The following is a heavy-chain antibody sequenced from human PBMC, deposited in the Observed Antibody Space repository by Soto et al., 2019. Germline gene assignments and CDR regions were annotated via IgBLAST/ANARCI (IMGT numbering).Heavy chain of an antibody. CDR3: ATDEAGAYFYYSGMVV. CDR1: EFTLVHAW. Sequence: LRLSCAASEFTLVHAWISWGRQAPGKGLEWAGRIRSKGDGGTTDYAAPVKGRFTISGDDSKNTLFLQMNSLKADDTAVYCCATDEAGAYFYYSGMVVWGQGTTVTVSS. D-gene: IGHD2-21*01. V-gene: IGHV3-15*01. J-gene: IGHJ6*02. CDR2: IRSKGDGGTT.